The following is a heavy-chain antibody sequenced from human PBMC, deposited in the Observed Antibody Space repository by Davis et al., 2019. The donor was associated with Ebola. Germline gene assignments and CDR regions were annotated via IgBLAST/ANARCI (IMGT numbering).Heavy chain of an antibody. Sequence: PGGSLRLSCAASGFTFSSYWMHWVRQAPGKGLVWVSRINSDGSSTSYADSVKGRFTISRDNAKNTLYLQMNSLRAEDTAVYYCSRGGFLEWLSAGSYYMDVWGKGTTVTVSS. V-gene: IGHV3-74*01. D-gene: IGHD3-3*01. CDR2: INSDGSST. J-gene: IGHJ6*03. CDR3: SRGGFLEWLSAGSYYMDV. CDR1: GFTFSSYW.